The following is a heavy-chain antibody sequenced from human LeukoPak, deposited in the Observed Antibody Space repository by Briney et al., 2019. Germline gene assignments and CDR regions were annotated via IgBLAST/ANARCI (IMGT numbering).Heavy chain of an antibody. Sequence: RASVKVSCKASGYTFTRYYMHWVRQAAAQGREGMGIINLSGGSTSYAQKFQGRVTMTRDTSTSTVYMELSSLRSEDTAVYYCARETTLSWSYYGAYDYWGQGTLVTVSS. CDR1: GYTFTRYY. CDR2: INLSGGST. V-gene: IGHV1-46*01. D-gene: IGHD1-26*01. CDR3: ARETTLSWSYYGAYDY. J-gene: IGHJ4*02.